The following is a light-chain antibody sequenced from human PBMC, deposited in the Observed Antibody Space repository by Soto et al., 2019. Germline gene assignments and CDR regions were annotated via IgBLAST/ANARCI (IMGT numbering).Light chain of an antibody. CDR3: QQRSNFIT. CDR1: QSVSRY. V-gene: IGKV3-11*01. J-gene: IGKJ5*01. Sequence: EIVLTQSPATLSLSPGERATLSCRASQSVSRYLAWYQQKPGQAPRLLIYDASNRATGIPARFSGSGSGTDFTLTISSLEPEDFAVYYCQQRSNFITFGQGTRWRL. CDR2: DAS.